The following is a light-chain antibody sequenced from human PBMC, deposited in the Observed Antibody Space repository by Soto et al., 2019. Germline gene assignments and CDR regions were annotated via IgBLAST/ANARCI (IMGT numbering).Light chain of an antibody. J-gene: IGLJ1*01. CDR1: SNHIGAYKY. Sequence: QPALTQPAPVSGSPGQSITISCPGSSNHIGAYKYVSWYQQYPGKAPKLIFFEVSNRPSGVSNRFSGSKSGNTASLTIAGLQAEDEAEYPCSSNTTGSTLYVFGGGTKVTVL. CDR3: SSNTTGSTLYV. V-gene: IGLV2-14*01. CDR2: EVS.